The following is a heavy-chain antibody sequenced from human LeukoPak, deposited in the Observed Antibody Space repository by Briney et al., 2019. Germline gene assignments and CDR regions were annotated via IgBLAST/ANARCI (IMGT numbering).Heavy chain of an antibody. J-gene: IGHJ4*02. CDR1: GFTFNDYA. V-gene: IGHV3-23*01. D-gene: IGHD3-9*01. CDR3: AKDPGDFDWLFNY. CDR2: ISGSGGST. Sequence: GGSLRLSCAASGFTFNDYAMTWVRQAPGKGLEWVSAISGSGGSTYYADSVKGRFTISRDNSKNTLYLQMNSLRAEDTAVYYCAKDPGDFDWLFNYWGQGTLVTVSS.